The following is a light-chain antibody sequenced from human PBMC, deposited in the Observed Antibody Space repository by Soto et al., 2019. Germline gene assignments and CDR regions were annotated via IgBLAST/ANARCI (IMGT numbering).Light chain of an antibody. V-gene: IGLV2-23*02. Sequence: QSVLNQPAPVSGSPGQSIPLPRPGASLDVGSYNLVSWYQQLPGNVPKLIIYEVSKRPSGVSNRFSGSESGNTASLTISGLQAEDEADYYCCSYAGRTTLLGTGTKVTVL. CDR1: SLDVGSYNL. CDR3: CSYAGRTTL. CDR2: EVS. J-gene: IGLJ1*01.